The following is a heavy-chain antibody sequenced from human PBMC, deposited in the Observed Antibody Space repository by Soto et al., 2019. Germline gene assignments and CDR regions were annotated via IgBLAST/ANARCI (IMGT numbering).Heavy chain of an antibody. CDR3: AKYRHHWVFDY. V-gene: IGHV6-1*01. CDR1: GDSVSSNRAS. D-gene: IGHD7-27*01. CDR2: TYYRSKWYN. J-gene: IGHJ4*02. Sequence: QVQLQQSGPGLVKHSQTLSLTCAFSGDSVSSNRASWKGIRQSPSSGLEWLGRTYYRSKWYNDYAVSVKSRITINPDTSTDQFSLQLISVTREDAAVYYGAKYRHHWVFDYWGQGTLVTVSS.